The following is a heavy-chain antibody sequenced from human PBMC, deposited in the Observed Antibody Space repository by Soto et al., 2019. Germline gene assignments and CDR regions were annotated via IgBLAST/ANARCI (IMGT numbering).Heavy chain of an antibody. Sequence: QVQLVESGGGVVQPGRSLRLSCAVSGFIFSSYGMHWVRQAPGKGLEWVALISYDGSKTYSADSVKGRFTISRDNSKNTRYLQMNRLRAEDTAVYYCAKDVDFDSSGYYWVDYWGQGTLVTVSS. V-gene: IGHV3-30*18. CDR2: ISYDGSKT. D-gene: IGHD3-22*01. J-gene: IGHJ4*02. CDR3: AKDVDFDSSGYYWVDY. CDR1: GFIFSSYG.